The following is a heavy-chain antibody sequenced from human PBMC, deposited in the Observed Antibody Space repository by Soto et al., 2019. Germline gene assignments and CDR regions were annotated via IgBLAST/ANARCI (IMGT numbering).Heavy chain of an antibody. CDR1: GLTFRSYW. CDR2: INTDGSGT. V-gene: IGHV3-74*01. J-gene: IGHJ4*02. Sequence: PGGSLRLSCAASGLTFRSYWMHWVRQAPGKGLVWVSRINTDGSGTSYADSVKGRFTISRDNAKNTLYLQMNSLRAEDTAVYYCTRDRQGPQHYFDDWGQGNMGTVS. D-gene: IGHD6-6*01. CDR3: TRDRQGPQHYFDD.